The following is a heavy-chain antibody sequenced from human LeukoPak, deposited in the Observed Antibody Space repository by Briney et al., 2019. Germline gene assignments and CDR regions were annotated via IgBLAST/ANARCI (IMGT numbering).Heavy chain of an antibody. V-gene: IGHV1-2*02. CDR2: INPNSGGT. Sequence: AAVKVSCKASGYTFTGYYMHWVRQAPGQGLEWMGWINPNSGGTNYAQKFQGRVTMTRDTSISTAYMELSRLRSDDTAVYFCARLTSGYDPRFSDWGQGTLVTVSS. CDR1: GYTFTGYY. CDR3: ARLTSGYDPRFSD. J-gene: IGHJ4*02. D-gene: IGHD3-22*01.